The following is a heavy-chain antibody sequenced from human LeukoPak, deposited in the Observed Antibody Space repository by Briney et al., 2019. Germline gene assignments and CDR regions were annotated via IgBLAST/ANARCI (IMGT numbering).Heavy chain of an antibody. J-gene: IGHJ6*03. CDR2: INHSGST. V-gene: IGHV4-34*01. CDR1: GGSFSGYY. D-gene: IGHD6-6*01. CDR3: ARLRGPGRIAAQRYYYMDV. Sequence: SETLSLTCAVYGGSFSGYYWSWIRQPPGKGLEWIGEINHSGSTNYNPSLKSRVTISVDTSKNQFSLKLSSVTAADTAVYYCARLRGPGRIAAQRYYYMDVWGKGTTVTVSS.